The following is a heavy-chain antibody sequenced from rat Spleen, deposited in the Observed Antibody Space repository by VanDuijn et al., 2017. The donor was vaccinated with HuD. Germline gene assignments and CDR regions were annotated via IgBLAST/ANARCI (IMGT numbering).Heavy chain of an antibody. CDR3: ARHGGLRNWFAY. Sequence: EVQLEESGGGLVQPGRSLKLSCAASGFTFSNYDMAWVRQAPTKGLEWVASISTSGDNSYYRDSVKGRFTVSRDNAKITLYLQMDSLRSEDTATYYCARHGGLRNWFAYWGQGTLVTVSS. CDR2: ISTSGDNS. V-gene: IGHV5-25*01. CDR1: GFTFSNYD. D-gene: IGHD1-11*01. J-gene: IGHJ3*01.